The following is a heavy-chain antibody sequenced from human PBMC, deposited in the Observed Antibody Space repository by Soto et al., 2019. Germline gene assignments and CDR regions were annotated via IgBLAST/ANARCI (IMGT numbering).Heavy chain of an antibody. D-gene: IGHD3-22*01. J-gene: IGHJ4*02. CDR2: IYYSGST. V-gene: IGHV4-31*03. Sequence: SETLSLTCTVSGGSISSGGYYWSWIRQHPGKGLEWIGYIYYSGSTYYNPSLKSRVTISVDTSKNQFSLKLSSGTAADTAVYYCARGITMIVVARGAYFDYWGQGTLVTVSS. CDR3: ARGITMIVVARGAYFDY. CDR1: GGSISSGGYY.